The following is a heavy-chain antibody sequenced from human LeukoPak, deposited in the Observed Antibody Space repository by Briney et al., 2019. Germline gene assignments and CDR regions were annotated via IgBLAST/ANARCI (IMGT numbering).Heavy chain of an antibody. J-gene: IGHJ4*02. CDR2: IYYSGST. CDR1: GGSIGSYY. D-gene: IGHD1-1*01. CDR3: ARRTGSTTFDY. Sequence: PSETLFLTCTVSGGSIGSYYWSWIRQPPGKGLEWIGYIYYSGSTNYNPSLKSRATISVDTSKNQFSLKLNSVTAADTAVYYCARRTGSTTFDYWGQGTLVTVSS. V-gene: IGHV4-59*08.